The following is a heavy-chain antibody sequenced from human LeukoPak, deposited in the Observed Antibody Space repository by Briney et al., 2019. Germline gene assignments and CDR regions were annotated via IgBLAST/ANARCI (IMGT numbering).Heavy chain of an antibody. CDR2: IKQDGSEI. V-gene: IGHV3-7*05. D-gene: IGHD2-21*01. CDR3: AKASCGGECYYAMDV. J-gene: IGHJ6*02. Sequence: GGSLRLSCAASGFTFSSYWMSWVRQAPGKGLEWVANIKQDGSEIYYVDSVKGRFTISRDNAKNSLYLQMKSLRAEDTAVYYCAKASCGGECYYAMDVWGQGTTVTVSS. CDR1: GFTFSSYW.